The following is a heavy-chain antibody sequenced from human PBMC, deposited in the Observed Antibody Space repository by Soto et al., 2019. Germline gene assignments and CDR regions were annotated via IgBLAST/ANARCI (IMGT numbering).Heavy chain of an antibody. V-gene: IGHV3-23*01. J-gene: IGHJ3*02. D-gene: IGHD3-22*01. CDR2: ISGSGGST. Sequence: VGSLRLSCASSVFTFSSYAMSCVRQPPGKWLEWVSAISGSGGSTYYADSVKGRFTISRDNSKNTLYLQMNSLRAEDTAVYYCAKGMHYYDSIYYYYVRRGAFDIWGQGIMVTVSS. CDR1: VFTFSSYA. CDR3: AKGMHYYDSIYYYYVRRGAFDI.